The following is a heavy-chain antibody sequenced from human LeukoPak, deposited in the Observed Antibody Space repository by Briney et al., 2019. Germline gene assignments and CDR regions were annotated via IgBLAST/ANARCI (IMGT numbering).Heavy chain of an antibody. V-gene: IGHV4-59*11. J-gene: IGHJ5*02. CDR3: ARDQGGGWSGKSWFDP. D-gene: IGHD3-3*01. CDR2: IYYSGTT. CDR1: GGSISSHY. Sequence: SETLSLTCTVSGGSISSHYWSWIRQPPGKGLEWIGYIYYSGTTNYNPSLRSQVTMSLDTSKSQFSLNLISVTAADTAVYYCARDQGGGWSGKSWFDPWGQGTLVTVSS.